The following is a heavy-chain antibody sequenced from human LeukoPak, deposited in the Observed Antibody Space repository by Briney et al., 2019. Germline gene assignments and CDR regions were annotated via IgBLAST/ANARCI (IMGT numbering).Heavy chain of an antibody. D-gene: IGHD3-10*01. J-gene: IGHJ4*02. CDR3: ARGRGTYGPYYFDY. CDR1: GASISSHY. Sequence: SSETLSLTCSVSGASISSHYWSWIRQPPGKGLEWIGYIYYSVRTNYNPSLKSRVTISVDMPNNRFSLKLSSVTAADTAVYYCARGRGTYGPYYFDYWGQGTLVTVSS. V-gene: IGHV4-59*11. CDR2: IYYSVRT.